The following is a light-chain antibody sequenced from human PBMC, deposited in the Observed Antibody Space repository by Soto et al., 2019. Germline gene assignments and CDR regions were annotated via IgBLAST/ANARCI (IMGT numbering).Light chain of an antibody. Sequence: DIQMTQSPSTLSASVGDRVTITCRASQGISAWLAWYQQKPGKAPKLLIYDASSLESGAPSRLSGSGSGTECTLTISSLQPDDFATYYCQQYNSYPWTFGQGTKVEIK. CDR1: QGISAW. CDR3: QQYNSYPWT. CDR2: DAS. J-gene: IGKJ1*01. V-gene: IGKV1-5*01.